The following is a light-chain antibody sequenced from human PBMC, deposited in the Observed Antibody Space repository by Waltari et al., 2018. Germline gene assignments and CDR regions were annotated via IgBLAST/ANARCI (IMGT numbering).Light chain of an antibody. CDR3: MQPLQTPWT. CDR1: QSLLHSNGYYY. J-gene: IGKJ1*01. V-gene: IGKV2-28*01. Sequence: DIVFTQSPLSLPVTPGEPASISCRSSQSLLHSNGYYYLDWYLQKPGQSPQVLIYLGSNRASGVPDRFSGSGSGTDFTLKISRVEADDVGVYYCMQPLQTPWTFGQGTKVEIK. CDR2: LGS.